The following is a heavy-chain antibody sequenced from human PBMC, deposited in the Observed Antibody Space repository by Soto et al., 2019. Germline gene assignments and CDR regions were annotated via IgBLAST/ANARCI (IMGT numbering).Heavy chain of an antibody. CDR3: ARGRFYGSGSYYSSPYYYGMDV. D-gene: IGHD3-10*01. V-gene: IGHV1-69*06. CDR2: IIPIFGTA. Sequence: SVKVSCKASGGTFSSYAISWVRQAPGQGLEWMGGIIPIFGTANYAQKFQGRVTITADKSTSTAYMELSSLRSEDTAVYYCARGRFYGSGSYYSSPYYYGMDVWGQVTQVTFSS. J-gene: IGHJ6*02. CDR1: GGTFSSYA.